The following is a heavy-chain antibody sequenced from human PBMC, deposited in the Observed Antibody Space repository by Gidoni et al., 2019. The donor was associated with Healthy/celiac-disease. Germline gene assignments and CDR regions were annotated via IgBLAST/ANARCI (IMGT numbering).Heavy chain of an antibody. CDR3: AKPLRYCSSTSCRYYYYYYGMDV. Sequence: GGLVQPGGSLRLSCAASGFTFSSYAMSWVRQAPGKGLEWVSAISGSGGSTYYADSVKGRFTISRDNSKNTLYLQMNSLRAEDTAVYYCAKPLRYCSSTSCRYYYYYYGMDVWGQGTTVTVSS. CDR2: ISGSGGST. D-gene: IGHD2-2*01. V-gene: IGHV3-23*01. J-gene: IGHJ6*02. CDR1: GFTFSSYA.